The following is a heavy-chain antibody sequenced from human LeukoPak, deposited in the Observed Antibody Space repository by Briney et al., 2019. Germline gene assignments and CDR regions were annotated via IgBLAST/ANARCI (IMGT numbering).Heavy chain of an antibody. D-gene: IGHD1-26*01. Sequence: PGGSLRLSCVASGLTFSNYWMTWVRQAPRKGLEWVAIIKGDGTEKYYVDSVKGRFTISRDNAKNSMFLQMNSLRVEDTAVYYCARVNSGRSWGDAFDIWGQGTMVTVSS. CDR3: ARVNSGRSWGDAFDI. CDR2: IKGDGTEK. J-gene: IGHJ3*02. V-gene: IGHV3-7*03. CDR1: GLTFSNYW.